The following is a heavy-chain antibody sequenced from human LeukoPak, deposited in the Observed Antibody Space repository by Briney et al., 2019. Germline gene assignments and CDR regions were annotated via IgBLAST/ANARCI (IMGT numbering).Heavy chain of an antibody. Sequence: GGSLGLSCAASGFTFSSYAMSWVRQAPGKGLEWVSAISGSGGSTYYADSVKGRFTISRDNSKNTLYLQMNSLRAEDTAVYYCAKDRIVGATFYYYYGMDVWGQGTTVTVFS. CDR2: ISGSGGST. CDR1: GFTFSSYA. J-gene: IGHJ6*02. CDR3: AKDRIVGATFYYYYGMDV. V-gene: IGHV3-23*01. D-gene: IGHD1-26*01.